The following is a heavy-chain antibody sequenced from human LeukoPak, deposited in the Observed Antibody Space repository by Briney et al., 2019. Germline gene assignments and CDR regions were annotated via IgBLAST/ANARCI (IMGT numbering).Heavy chain of an antibody. CDR2: IYYSGST. Sequence: SETLSLTCTVSGGSISSYYWSWIRQPPGKGLEWIGYIYYSGSTNYNPSLKSRVTISVDTSKNQFSLKLSSVTAADTAAYYCARVSEEHDFWSGYHYYFDYWGQGTLVTVSS. D-gene: IGHD3-3*01. J-gene: IGHJ4*02. V-gene: IGHV4-59*01. CDR1: GGSISSYY. CDR3: ARVSEEHDFWSGYHYYFDY.